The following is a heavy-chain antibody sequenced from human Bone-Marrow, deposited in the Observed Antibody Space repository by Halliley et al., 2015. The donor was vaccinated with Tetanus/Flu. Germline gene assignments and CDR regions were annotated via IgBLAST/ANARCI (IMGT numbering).Heavy chain of an antibody. Sequence: SLRLSCAASGFTVSSKYMNWVRQAPGKGLEWVSVIYSGGRTYYADSVKGRFTISRDKSKNTLYLQMNSLRAEDTGVYYCARDRGGYFYFGVDVWGQGTTVTVSS. J-gene: IGHJ6*02. V-gene: IGHV3-53*01. CDR3: ARDRGGYFYFGVDV. D-gene: IGHD3-16*01. CDR2: IYSGGRT. CDR1: GFTVSSKY.